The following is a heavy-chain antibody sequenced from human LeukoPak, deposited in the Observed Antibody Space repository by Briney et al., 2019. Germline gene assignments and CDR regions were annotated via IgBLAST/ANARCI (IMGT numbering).Heavy chain of an antibody. CDR1: GGSFSGYY. Sequence: SETLSLTCAVYGGSFSGYYWSWIRQPPGKGLEWIGEINHSGSTNYNPSLKSRVTISVDTSKNQFSLKLSSVTAADTAVYYCARLWGGFDYYCYGMDVWGQGTTVTVSS. V-gene: IGHV4-34*01. CDR2: INHSGST. D-gene: IGHD3-16*01. J-gene: IGHJ6*02. CDR3: ARLWGGFDYYCYGMDV.